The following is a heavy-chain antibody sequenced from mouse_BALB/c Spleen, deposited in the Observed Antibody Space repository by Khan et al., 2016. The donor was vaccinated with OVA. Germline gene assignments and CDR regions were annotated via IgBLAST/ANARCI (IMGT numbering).Heavy chain of an antibody. D-gene: IGHD1-1*01. J-gene: IGHJ1*01. CDR2: ISSGSGTI. CDR3: AREGTTVVATWDWYFDV. V-gene: IGHV5-17*02. CDR1: GFTFSSFG. Sequence: VQLVESGGGLVQPGGSRKLSCAASGFTFSSFGMHWVRQAPERGLEWVAYISSGSGTIYYADTVKGRFTISRDNPKNTLFLQMTSLRSEDTAMYYCAREGTTVVATWDWYFDVWGAGTTVTVSS.